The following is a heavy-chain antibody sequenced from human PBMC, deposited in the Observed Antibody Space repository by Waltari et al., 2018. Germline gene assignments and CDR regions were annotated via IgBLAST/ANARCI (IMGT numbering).Heavy chain of an antibody. J-gene: IGHJ4*02. Sequence: QVQLQESGPGLVKPSETLSLTCAVSGYSISSGYYWGWIRQPPGKGLEGIGSIDHSGSTHYNPSRKSRVTISVDTSKNQFSLKLSFVTAADTAVYYCARDGGLYYDSSGYDYWGQGTLVTVSS. CDR3: ARDGGLYYDSSGYDY. V-gene: IGHV4-38-2*02. CDR2: IDHSGST. CDR1: GYSISSGYY. D-gene: IGHD3-22*01.